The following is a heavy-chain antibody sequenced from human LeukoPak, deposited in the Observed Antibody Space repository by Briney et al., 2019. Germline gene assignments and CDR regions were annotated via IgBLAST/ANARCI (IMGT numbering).Heavy chain of an antibody. J-gene: IGHJ4*02. D-gene: IGHD2-8*02. CDR3: ARGPGGYHFDY. CDR1: GGSISSGSYY. V-gene: IGHV4-61*02. CDR2: IYTSGST. Sequence: SETLSLTCTVSGGSISSGSYYWSWIRQPAGKGLEWIGRIYTSGSTNYNPSLKSRVTISVDTSKNQFSLKLSSVTAADTAVYYCARGPGGYHFDYWGQGTLVTVSS.